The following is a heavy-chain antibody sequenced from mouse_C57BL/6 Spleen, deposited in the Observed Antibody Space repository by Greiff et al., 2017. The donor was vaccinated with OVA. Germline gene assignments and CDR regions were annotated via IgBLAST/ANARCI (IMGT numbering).Heavy chain of an antibody. CDR2: IDPETGGT. D-gene: IGHD2-10*01. Sequence: QVHVKQSGAELVRPGASVTLSCKASGYTFTDYEMHWVKQTPVHGLEWIGAIDPETGGTAYNQKFKGKAILTADKSSSTAYMELRSLTSEDSAVYYCTRWGALLFDYWGQGTTLTVSS. CDR1: GYTFTDYE. CDR3: TRWGALLFDY. J-gene: IGHJ2*01. V-gene: IGHV1-15*01.